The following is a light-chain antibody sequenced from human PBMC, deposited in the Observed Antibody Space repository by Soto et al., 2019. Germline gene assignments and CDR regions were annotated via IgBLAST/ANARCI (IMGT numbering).Light chain of an antibody. Sequence: EIVLTQSPCTLSSSPGERDTLSCRASQSVIGRQLAWYQHKPGQAPRLLIYGVSTRATGIPDRFTGSGSGTDFTLTISRLEPEDFAVFYCQVYGHSPPITSGQGARPEIK. CDR2: GVS. J-gene: IGKJ5*01. CDR1: QSVIGRQ. CDR3: QVYGHSPPIT. V-gene: IGKV3-20*01.